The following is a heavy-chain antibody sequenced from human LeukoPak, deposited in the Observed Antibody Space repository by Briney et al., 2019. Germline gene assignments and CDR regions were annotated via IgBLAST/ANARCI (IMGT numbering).Heavy chain of an antibody. Sequence: SETLSLTCTVSGGSIINYYWTWIRQPPGKGLEWIGHIYYSGSTNYNPSLNSRVTISVDTSKKQFSLKLTSVIAADTAVYYCARVAKHFRGGLSFYFMDVWGIGTTVTISS. CDR1: GGSIINYY. CDR3: ARVAKHFRGGLSFYFMDV. D-gene: IGHD3-10*01. J-gene: IGHJ6*03. CDR2: IYYSGST. V-gene: IGHV4-59*01.